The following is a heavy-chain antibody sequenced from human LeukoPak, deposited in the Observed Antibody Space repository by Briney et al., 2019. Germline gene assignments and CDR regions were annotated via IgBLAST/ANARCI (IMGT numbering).Heavy chain of an antibody. D-gene: IGHD1-7*01. CDR1: GGSFSGYY. Sequence: SETLSLTCAVYGGSFSGYYWSWIRQPPGKGLEWIGEINHSGSTNYNPSLKSRVTISVDASKNQFSLKLSSVTAADTAVYYCARPTTGTTNYFDYWGQGTLVTVSS. V-gene: IGHV4-34*01. CDR3: ARPTTGTTNYFDY. J-gene: IGHJ4*02. CDR2: INHSGST.